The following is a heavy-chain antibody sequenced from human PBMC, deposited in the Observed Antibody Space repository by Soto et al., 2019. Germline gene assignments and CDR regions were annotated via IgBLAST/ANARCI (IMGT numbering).Heavy chain of an antibody. Sequence: QVQLVQSGAEVKKPGASVKVSCKASGYTFTSYDINWVRQATGQGLEWMGCMNPNSGNTGYAQKFQGRVTMTRNTSISTAYMEPSSLRSEDTAVYYCASGHWRYGGYYFDFWGQGTLVTVSS. J-gene: IGHJ4*02. V-gene: IGHV1-8*01. CDR2: MNPNSGNT. D-gene: IGHD4-17*01. CDR1: GYTFTSYD. CDR3: ASGHWRYGGYYFDF.